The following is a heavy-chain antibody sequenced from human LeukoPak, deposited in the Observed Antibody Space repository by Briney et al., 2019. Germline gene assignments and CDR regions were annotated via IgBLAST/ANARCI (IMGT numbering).Heavy chain of an antibody. J-gene: IGHJ4*02. CDR3: ARSLPYGTTWYGRSDF. D-gene: IGHD6-13*01. V-gene: IGHV3-7*03. CDR2: IRQDGDTK. CDR1: GFTFSSYA. Sequence: GGSLRLSCAASGFTFSSYAMHWVRQAPGKGLEWVANIRQDGDTKYYVDSVKGRFTISRDNAMNSLYLQMNSLRAEDTAIYYCARSLPYGTTWYGRSDFWGQGTLVTVSS.